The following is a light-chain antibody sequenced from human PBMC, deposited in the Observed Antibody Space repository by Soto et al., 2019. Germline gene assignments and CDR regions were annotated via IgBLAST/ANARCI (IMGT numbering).Light chain of an antibody. CDR3: QQYNVYWT. CDR1: QGINIW. CDR2: TAS. J-gene: IGKJ1*01. Sequence: IKVTQSPSTLSASIGDRLTITCRASQGINIWLAWYQQKPGRAPKLLISTASTLESGVPSRFSGSGSGTEFTLTISSLQPDDFATYYCQQYNVYWTFGQGSKVDI. V-gene: IGKV1-5*03.